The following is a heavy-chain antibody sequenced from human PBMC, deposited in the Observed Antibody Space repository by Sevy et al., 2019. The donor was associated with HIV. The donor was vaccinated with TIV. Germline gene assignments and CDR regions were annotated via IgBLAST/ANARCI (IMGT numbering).Heavy chain of an antibody. J-gene: IGHJ6*03. Sequence: ASVKVSCKASVYTFTSYGISWVRQAPGQGLEWMGWISAYNGNTNYAQKLQGRVTMTTDTSTSTAYMELRSLRSDDTAVYYCARTSSTGYYYYYMDVWGKGTTVTVSS. V-gene: IGHV1-18*04. CDR1: VYTFTSYG. D-gene: IGHD2-2*01. CDR2: ISAYNGNT. CDR3: ARTSSTGYYYYYMDV.